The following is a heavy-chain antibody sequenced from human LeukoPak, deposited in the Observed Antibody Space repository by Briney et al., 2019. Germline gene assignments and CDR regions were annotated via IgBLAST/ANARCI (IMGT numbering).Heavy chain of an antibody. CDR1: GYTFTIYG. CDR3: AQSYYYDSSGYYGGLDY. D-gene: IGHD3-22*01. J-gene: IGHJ4*02. V-gene: IGHV1-18*01. CDR2: ISAYNGNT. Sequence: ASVTVSCKASGYTFTIYGISWVRQAPGQGVERMGWISAYNGNTNYAQKLQGRLTMTTDTSTSTAYMELRSLRSDDTAVYYCAQSYYYDSSGYYGGLDYWGQGTLVTVSS.